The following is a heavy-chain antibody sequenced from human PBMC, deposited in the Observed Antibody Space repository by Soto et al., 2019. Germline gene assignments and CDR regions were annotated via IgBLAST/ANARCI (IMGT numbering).Heavy chain of an antibody. CDR2: IYHSGST. CDR1: SGSISSSNW. J-gene: IGHJ6*03. V-gene: IGHV4-4*02. Sequence: PSETLSLTCAVSSGSISSSNWWSWVRQPPGKGLEWIGEIYHSGSTNYNPSLKSRVTISVDKSKNQFSLKLSSVTAADTAVYYCAGRTVTAGYYYYMDVWGKGTTVTVSS. CDR3: AGRTVTAGYYYYMDV. D-gene: IGHD4-4*01.